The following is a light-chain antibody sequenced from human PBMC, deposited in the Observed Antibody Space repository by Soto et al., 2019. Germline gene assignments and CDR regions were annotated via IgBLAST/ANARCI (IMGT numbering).Light chain of an antibody. V-gene: IGKV1-33*01. Sequence: DMQMTQSPSSLSASVGSRVSITCRASQDINKNLIWYQQKPGKAPKLLIYDASDLETGVPSRFSGSGSGTGFTFTISSLQPEDFATYYCPQYESLPLTFGQGTRLEIK. CDR1: QDINKN. CDR3: PQYESLPLT. CDR2: DAS. J-gene: IGKJ5*01.